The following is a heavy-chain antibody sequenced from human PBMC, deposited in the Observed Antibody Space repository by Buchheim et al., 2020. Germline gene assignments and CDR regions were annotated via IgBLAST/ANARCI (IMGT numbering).Heavy chain of an antibody. CDR1: GFTFSSYA. CDR3: AKGLYGSGSSPNWFDP. V-gene: IGHV3-23*01. D-gene: IGHD3-10*01. J-gene: IGHJ5*02. Sequence: EMQLLESGGGLVQPGGSLRLSCAASGFTFSSYAMSWVRQAPGKGLEWVSAISGSGGSTYYAGSVKGRFTISRDNSKNTLYLQMNSLRAEDTAVYYCAKGLYGSGSSPNWFDPWGQGTL. CDR2: ISGSGGST.